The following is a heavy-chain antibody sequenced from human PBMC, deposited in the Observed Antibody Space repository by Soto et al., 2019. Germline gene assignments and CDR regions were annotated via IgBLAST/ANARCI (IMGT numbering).Heavy chain of an antibody. D-gene: IGHD3-3*01. CDR2: IYTSGST. Sequence: QVQLQESGPGLVKPSETLSLTCTVSGGSISSYYWSWIRQPAGKGLEWIGRIYTSGSTNYNPSLKSRVTMSVDTSKNQFSLKLSSVTAADTAVCYCARESYDFWSGYYHDYWGQGTLVTVSS. CDR1: GGSISSYY. V-gene: IGHV4-4*07. J-gene: IGHJ4*02. CDR3: ARESYDFWSGYYHDY.